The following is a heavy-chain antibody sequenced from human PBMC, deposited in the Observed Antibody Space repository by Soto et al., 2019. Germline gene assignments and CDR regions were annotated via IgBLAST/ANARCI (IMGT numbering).Heavy chain of an antibody. Sequence: SQTLSLTCAISGDRVSSNSAAWNWIRQSPSGGLEWLGRTYYRSKWYNEYAVSVKSRITINPDTSKNQFSLQLSSVTPEDTAVYYCARWEVGFESNKYYFDSWGRGTLVTVSS. D-gene: IGHD1-26*01. J-gene: IGHJ4*02. CDR3: ARWEVGFESNKYYFDS. CDR2: TYYRSKWYN. CDR1: GDRVSSNSAA. V-gene: IGHV6-1*01.